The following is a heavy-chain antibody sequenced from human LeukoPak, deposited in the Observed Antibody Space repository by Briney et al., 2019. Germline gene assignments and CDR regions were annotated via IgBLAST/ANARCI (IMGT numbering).Heavy chain of an antibody. J-gene: IGHJ4*02. CDR3: ARGSRYSSGLFDY. CDR1: GGSIRSYY. Sequence: SETLSLTCTVSGGSIRSYYWSWIRQPPGKGLEWIGYIYYSGSTNYNPSLKSRVTISVDTSKSQFSLKLSSVTAADTAVYYCARGSRYSSGLFDYWGQGTLVTVSS. V-gene: IGHV4-59*01. CDR2: IYYSGST. D-gene: IGHD6-19*01.